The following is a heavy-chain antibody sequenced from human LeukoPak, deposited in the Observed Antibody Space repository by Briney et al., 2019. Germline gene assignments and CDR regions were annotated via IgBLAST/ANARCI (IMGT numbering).Heavy chain of an antibody. D-gene: IGHD6-19*01. J-gene: IGHJ6*03. CDR1: GGTFSSYA. V-gene: IGHV1-69*06. CDR3: AATWGSSGWYKYYYYYMDV. Sequence: SVKVSCKASGGTFSSYAISWVRQAPGQGLEWMGGIIPIFGTANYAQKFQGRVTITADKSTSTAYMELSSLRSEDTAVYYCAATWGSSGWYKYYYYYMDVWGKGTTVTVSS. CDR2: IIPIFGTA.